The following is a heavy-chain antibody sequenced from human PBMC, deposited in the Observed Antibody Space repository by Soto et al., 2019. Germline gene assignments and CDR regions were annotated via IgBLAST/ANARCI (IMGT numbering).Heavy chain of an antibody. CDR3: ARAGMVRGGYYYYGMDV. D-gene: IGHD3-10*01. V-gene: IGHV3-13*01. Sequence: PGGSLRLSCAASGFTFSSYDMHWVRQATGKGLEWVSAIGTAGDTYYPGSVKGRFTISRENAKNSLYLQMNSLRAGDTAVYYCARAGMVRGGYYYYGMDVWGQGTTVTVSS. J-gene: IGHJ6*02. CDR2: IGTAGDT. CDR1: GFTFSSYD.